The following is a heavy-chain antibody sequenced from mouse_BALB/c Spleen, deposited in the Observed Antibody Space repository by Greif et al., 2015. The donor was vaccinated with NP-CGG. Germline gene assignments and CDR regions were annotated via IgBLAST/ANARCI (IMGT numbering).Heavy chain of an antibody. Sequence: EVQVVESGGGLAKPGGSLKLSCAASGFAFSSYDMSWVRQTPEKRLEWVAYISSGGGSTYYPDTVKGRFTISRDNAKNTLYLQMSSLKSEDTAMYYCARRYGSFAYWGQGTLVTVSA. CDR3: ARRYGSFAY. J-gene: IGHJ3*01. CDR1: GFAFSSYD. V-gene: IGHV5-12-1*01. CDR2: ISSGGGST. D-gene: IGHD2-10*02.